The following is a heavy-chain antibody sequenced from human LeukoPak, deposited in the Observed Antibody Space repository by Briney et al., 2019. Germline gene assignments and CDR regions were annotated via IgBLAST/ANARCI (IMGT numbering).Heavy chain of an antibody. J-gene: IGHJ3*02. CDR3: AKDRRNDAFDI. CDR2: ISYDRSNK. Sequence: PGGSLRLSCAASGFPFSRYGMHWVRQAPGKGLEWVAFISYDRSNKFYADSVKGRFTISRDNSKNTLCLQMNSLRAEDTAVYYCAKDRRNDAFDIWGQGTMVTVSS. V-gene: IGHV3-30*02. CDR1: GFPFSRYG.